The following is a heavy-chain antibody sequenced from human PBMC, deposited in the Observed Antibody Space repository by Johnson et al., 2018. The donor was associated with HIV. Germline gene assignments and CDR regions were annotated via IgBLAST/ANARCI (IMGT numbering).Heavy chain of an antibody. CDR1: GFTLSSYY. Sequence: VQLVESGGGLIQPGGSLRLSCAASGFTLSSYYMSWVRQAPGKGLEWVSVISGSGGSAYYADSVKGGFTISRDNSKNTLYLQMNSLRAEDTAVYYCARKESAYCSGGSCGTDAFDIWGQGTMVTVSS. D-gene: IGHD2-15*01. CDR3: ARKESAYCSGGSCGTDAFDI. CDR2: ISGSGGSA. J-gene: IGHJ3*02. V-gene: IGHV3-66*03.